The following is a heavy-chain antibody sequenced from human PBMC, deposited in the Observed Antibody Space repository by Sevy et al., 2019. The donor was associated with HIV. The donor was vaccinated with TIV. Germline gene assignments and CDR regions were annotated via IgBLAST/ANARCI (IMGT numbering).Heavy chain of an antibody. Sequence: GGSLRLSCAASGFTFSSYEMNWVRQAPGKGMEWVSYISSSGSTIYYANSVKGRFTISRDNAKNSLYLQMNSLGAEDTAVYYCAREMLNGMDVWGQGTTVTVSS. V-gene: IGHV3-48*03. CDR3: AREMLNGMDV. J-gene: IGHJ6*02. CDR1: GFTFSSYE. D-gene: IGHD3-10*02. CDR2: ISSSGSTI.